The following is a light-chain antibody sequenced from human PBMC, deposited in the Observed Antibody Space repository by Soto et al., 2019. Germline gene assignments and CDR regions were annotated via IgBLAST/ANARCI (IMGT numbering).Light chain of an antibody. CDR3: QQFGSSLP. CDR2: TTS. V-gene: IGKV3-20*01. J-gene: IGKJ4*01. CDR1: QSVGRS. Sequence: EIVLTQSPGTLSLSPGERATLSCRASQSVGRSLAWYQQKPGQAPRLLIYTTSNRATGIPDRFIGSGSGTVFTLTISRLEPEDFAVYYCQQFGSSLPFGGGTKVEIK.